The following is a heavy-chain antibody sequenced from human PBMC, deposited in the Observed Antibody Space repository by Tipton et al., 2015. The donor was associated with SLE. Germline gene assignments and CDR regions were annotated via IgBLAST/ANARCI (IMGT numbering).Heavy chain of an antibody. J-gene: IGHJ4*02. V-gene: IGHV4-34*01. CDR1: NGSLSNYY. CDR3: ARGGGWYIGYFDF. D-gene: IGHD6-19*01. CDR2: IHHGGST. Sequence: TLSLTCAVHNGSLSNYYWSWIRQPPGKGLEWIGEIHHGGSTNYNPSLKSRVTISLDTSKNQFSLNLTSVTAADTVVYYCARGGGWYIGYFDFWGQGTLVTVSS.